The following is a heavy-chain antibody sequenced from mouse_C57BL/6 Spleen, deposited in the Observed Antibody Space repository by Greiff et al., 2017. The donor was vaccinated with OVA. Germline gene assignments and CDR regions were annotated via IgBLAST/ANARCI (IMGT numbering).Heavy chain of an antibody. Sequence: EVNVVESGGGLVKPGGSLKLSCAASGFTFSDYGMHWVRQAPEKGLEWVAYISSGSSTIYYADTVKGRFTIARDNAKNTLFLQMTSLRSENTAMYYCARRDYSNYLYWYFDVWGTGTTVTVSS. CDR2: ISSGSSTI. CDR1: GFTFSDYG. V-gene: IGHV5-17*01. CDR3: ARRDYSNYLYWYFDV. D-gene: IGHD2-5*01. J-gene: IGHJ1*03.